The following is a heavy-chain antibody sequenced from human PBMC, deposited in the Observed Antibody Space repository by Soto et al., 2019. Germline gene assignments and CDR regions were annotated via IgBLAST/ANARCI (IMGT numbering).Heavy chain of an antibody. D-gene: IGHD6-19*01. V-gene: IGHV4-59*01. J-gene: IGHJ6*03. Sequence: QVHLQESGPGLVRPSVTLSLTCTVSGGSLKTYYWSWIRQPPGGGLEWIGYIFSSGSPNYNPSLRGRVTISVDTSNNQFSLKLSSVTAADTAVYYCARVAGISYYNHMDVWGKGTAVAVSS. CDR2: IFSSGSP. CDR1: GGSLKTYY. CDR3: ARVAGISYYNHMDV.